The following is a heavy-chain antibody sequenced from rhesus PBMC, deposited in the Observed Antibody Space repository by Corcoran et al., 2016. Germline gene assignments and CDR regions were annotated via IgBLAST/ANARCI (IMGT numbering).Heavy chain of an antibody. CDR1: GFPLTPTGMG. CDR2: IYWDDDK. CDR3: ARCNWNYRTFDF. J-gene: IGHJ3*01. V-gene: IGHV2-174*01. D-gene: IGHD1-26*01. Sequence: QVTFKESGPALVKPTQTLTLTFTFSGFPLTPTGMGVGLIRQPPGKALGWLALIYWDDDKRYSTALKNRLTISNVISKSQVVLTMPNMDPLDTATYYCARCNWNYRTFDFWGQGLRVTVSS.